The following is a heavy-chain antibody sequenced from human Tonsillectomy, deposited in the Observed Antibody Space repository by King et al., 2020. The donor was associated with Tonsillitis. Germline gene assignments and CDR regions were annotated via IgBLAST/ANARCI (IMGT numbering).Heavy chain of an antibody. CDR2: IIPIFGTA. CDR1: GGTFSSDA. J-gene: IGHJ4*02. Sequence: QLVQSGAEVKKPGSSVKVSCKASGGTFSSDAIRWVRQAPGQGLEWMGGIIPIFGTATYAQRFQGRVTIIADESTNTAYMELSSLRTKDTAVYFCARGIKKARDNFYDSSGYYDFDYWGQGTLVIVSS. CDR3: ARGIKKARDNFYDSSGYYDFDY. D-gene: IGHD3-22*01. V-gene: IGHV1-69*01.